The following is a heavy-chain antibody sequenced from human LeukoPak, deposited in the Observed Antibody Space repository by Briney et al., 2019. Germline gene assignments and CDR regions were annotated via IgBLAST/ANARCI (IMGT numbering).Heavy chain of an antibody. CDR1: GGSISSGDYY. D-gene: IGHD5-12*01. Sequence: SETLSLTCTVSGGSISSGDYYWSWIRQPPGKGLEWIGYIYYSGSTYYNPSLKSRVTITVDTSKNQFSLKLSSVTAADTAVYYCARYSGYGSSDYWGQGTLVTVSS. CDR2: IYYSGST. V-gene: IGHV4-30-4*08. CDR3: ARYSGYGSSDY. J-gene: IGHJ4*02.